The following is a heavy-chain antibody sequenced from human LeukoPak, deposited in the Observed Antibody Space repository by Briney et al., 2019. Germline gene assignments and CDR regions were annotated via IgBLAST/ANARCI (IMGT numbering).Heavy chain of an antibody. V-gene: IGHV3-53*01. J-gene: IGHJ4*02. D-gene: IGHD1-26*01. CDR2: IYSGGST. CDR1: GFTVSSNY. Sequence: PGGSLRLSCAASGFTVSSNYMSWVRQAPGKGLEWVSVIYSGGSTYYADSVKGRFTISRDNSKNTLYLQMNSLRAEDTAVYYCASDSGSYSFDYWGQGTLVTVSS. CDR3: ASDSGSYSFDY.